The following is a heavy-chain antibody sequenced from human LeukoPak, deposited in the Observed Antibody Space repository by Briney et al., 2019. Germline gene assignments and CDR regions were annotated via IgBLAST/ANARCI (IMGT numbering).Heavy chain of an antibody. D-gene: IGHD6-6*01. CDR1: GFTFDDYA. V-gene: IGHV3-9*01. CDR2: ISWNSGSI. Sequence: GGSLRLSRAASGFTFDDYAMHWVRQAPGKGLEWVSGISWNSGSIGYADSVKGRFTISRDNAKNSLYLQMNSLRAEDTALYYCAKAFEYSSSHLYNWFDPWGQGTLVTVSS. CDR3: AKAFEYSSSHLYNWFDP. J-gene: IGHJ5*02.